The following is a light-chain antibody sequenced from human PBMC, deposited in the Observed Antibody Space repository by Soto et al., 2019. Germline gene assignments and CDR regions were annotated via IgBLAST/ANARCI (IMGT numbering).Light chain of an antibody. CDR1: QSVSNSY. J-gene: IGKJ2*01. V-gene: IGKV3-20*01. CDR3: QQYGSSPRT. Sequence: EIVLTQSPGTLSLSPGERASLSCRASQSVSNSYLVWYQQKPGQAPRLLIYGASSIATGIPDRFSGSGSGTDFSLTISRLEPEDLAVYYWQQYGSSPRTFGQGTKLVIK. CDR2: GAS.